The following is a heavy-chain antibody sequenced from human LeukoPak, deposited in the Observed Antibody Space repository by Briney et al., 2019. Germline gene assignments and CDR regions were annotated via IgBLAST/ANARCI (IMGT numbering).Heavy chain of an antibody. D-gene: IGHD6-6*01. Sequence: SETLSLTCTVSGYSLSSGYYWGWIRQPPGKGLEWIGSIYHSGSTYYNPPLKSRVTISVDTSKNQFSLKLSSVTAADTAVYYCAREGSSSSLGPFDYWGQGTLVTVSS. J-gene: IGHJ4*02. CDR1: GYSLSSGYY. V-gene: IGHV4-38-2*02. CDR3: AREGSSSSLGPFDY. CDR2: IYHSGST.